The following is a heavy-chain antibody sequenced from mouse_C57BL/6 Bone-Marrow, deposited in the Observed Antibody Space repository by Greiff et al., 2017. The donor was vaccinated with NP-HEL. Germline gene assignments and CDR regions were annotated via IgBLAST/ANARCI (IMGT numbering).Heavy chain of an antibody. CDR1: GYTFTDYY. Sequence: VKLMESGAELVRPGASVKLSCKASGYTFTDYYINWVKQRPGQGLEWIARIYPGSGNTYYKEKFKGKATLTAEKSSSTAYMQLSSLTSEDSAVYFCARGEDYWGQGTTLTVSS. J-gene: IGHJ2*01. CDR3: ARGEDY. V-gene: IGHV1-76*01. CDR2: IYPGSGNT.